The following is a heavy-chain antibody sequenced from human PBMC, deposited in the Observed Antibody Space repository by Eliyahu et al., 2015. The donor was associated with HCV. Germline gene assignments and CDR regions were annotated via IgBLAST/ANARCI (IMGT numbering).Heavy chain of an antibody. Sequence: QVQLVDSGGGVVQPGRSLRLSCVASGFTFXNYAMHWVRQAPGKGLEWVAVVSYEGSNKYYADSVKGRFTISRDNSNNAVYLQMNSLRSEDTAVYYCARDRSALLWFGEYSSWGQGTLVTVSS. CDR1: GFTFXNYA. V-gene: IGHV3-30*04. CDR3: ARDRSALLWFGEYSS. J-gene: IGHJ5*02. D-gene: IGHD3-10*01. CDR2: VSYEGSNK.